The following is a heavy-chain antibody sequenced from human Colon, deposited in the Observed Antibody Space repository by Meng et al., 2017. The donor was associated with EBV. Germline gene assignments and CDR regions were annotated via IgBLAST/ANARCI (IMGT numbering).Heavy chain of an antibody. CDR2: ISTNTGNP. CDR1: GYTFTRYP. V-gene: IGHV7-4-1*02. CDR3: GTLKYTSGFYGPAY. D-gene: IGHD6-19*01. J-gene: IGHJ4*02. Sequence: QVQMVQSGSELKKPGASVKVPCTASGYTFTRYPMNWVRQAPGQGLEWMGWISTNTGNPTYAQGFTGRFVFSVDTSVSTAYLQISSLKAEDTAVYYCGTLKYTSGFYGPAYWGQGALVTVSS.